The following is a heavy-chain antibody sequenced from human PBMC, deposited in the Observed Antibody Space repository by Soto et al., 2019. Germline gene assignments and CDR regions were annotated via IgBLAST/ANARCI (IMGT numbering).Heavy chain of an antibody. D-gene: IGHD4-17*01. V-gene: IGHV4-34*01. J-gene: IGHJ4*02. Sequence: QVQLRQWGAGLLKPSETLSLTCAVYGGSFSDHYWSWIRQPPGKGLEWIGEINHSGTTDYNPSLKSRVTISVDRSKNQFSLKLSSVTAADTAVYYCATRLPTDYWGPGKLVTVSS. CDR3: ATRLPTDY. CDR1: GGSFSDHY. CDR2: INHSGTT.